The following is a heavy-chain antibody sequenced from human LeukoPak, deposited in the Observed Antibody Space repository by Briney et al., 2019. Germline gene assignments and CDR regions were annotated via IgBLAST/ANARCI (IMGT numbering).Heavy chain of an antibody. CDR1: GFTFSSYG. V-gene: IGHV3-30*02. D-gene: IGHD5-12*01. CDR2: IRYDGSNK. Sequence: GGSLRLSCAASGFTFSSYGMHWVRQAPGKGLEWVAFIRYDGSNKYYADSVKGRFTISRDNSKNTLYLQMNSLRAEDTAVYYCANLLKATIPTALSPSVYYYYMDVWGKGTTVTVSS. J-gene: IGHJ6*03. CDR3: ANLLKATIPTALSPSVYYYYMDV.